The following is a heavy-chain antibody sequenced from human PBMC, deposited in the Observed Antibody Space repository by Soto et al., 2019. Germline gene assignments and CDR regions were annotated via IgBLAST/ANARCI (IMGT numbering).Heavy chain of an antibody. Sequence: ASVKVSCKASGYTFTSYYMHWVRQAPGQGLEWMGIINPSGGSTSYAQKFQGRVTMTRDTSTSTVYMELSSLRSEDTAVYCCARALGVVVAAPARNYFDYWGQGTLVTVSS. J-gene: IGHJ4*02. CDR2: INPSGGST. V-gene: IGHV1-46*01. CDR3: ARALGVVVAAPARNYFDY. D-gene: IGHD2-15*01. CDR1: GYTFTSYY.